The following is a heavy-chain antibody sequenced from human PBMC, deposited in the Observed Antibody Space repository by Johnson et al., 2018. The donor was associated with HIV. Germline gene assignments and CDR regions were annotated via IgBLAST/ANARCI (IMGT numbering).Heavy chain of an antibody. CDR3: AKLNPVDDSFDL. V-gene: IGHV3-23*04. CDR1: GFTFSSYW. D-gene: IGHD2-15*01. Sequence: VQLVESGGGLVQPGGSLRLSCAASGFTFSSYWMHWVRQAPGKGLVWVSAISGSGGSTYYADSVKGRFTLSRDNSKNTVFLQMNSLRSEDTAVYFCAKLNPVDDSFDLWGQGTMVTVSS. J-gene: IGHJ3*01. CDR2: ISGSGGST.